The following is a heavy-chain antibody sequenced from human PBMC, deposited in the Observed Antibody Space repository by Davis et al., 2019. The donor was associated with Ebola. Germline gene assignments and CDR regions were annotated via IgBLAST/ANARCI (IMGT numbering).Heavy chain of an antibody. CDR1: GYTFTSYA. V-gene: IGHV7-4-1*02. D-gene: IGHD2-15*01. Sequence: ASVKVSCKASGYTFTSYAMNWVRQAPGQGLEWMGWINTNTGNPTYAQGFTGRFVFSLDTSVSTAYLQISSLKAEDTAVYYCARVHCSGGSCYRTDFWGQGTLVTVSS. CDR3: ARVHCSGGSCYRTDF. J-gene: IGHJ4*02. CDR2: INTNTGNP.